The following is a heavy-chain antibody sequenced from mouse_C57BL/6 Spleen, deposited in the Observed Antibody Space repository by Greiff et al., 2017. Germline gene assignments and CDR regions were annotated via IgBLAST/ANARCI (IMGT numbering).Heavy chain of an antibody. Sequence: QVQLQQPGAELVMPGASVKLSCKASGYTFTSYWMHWVKQRPGQGLEWIGEIDPSDSYTNYNQKFKGKSTLTVAKSSSTAYMHLSSLTYEGAAVYYCGYGDARDYWGQGTSVTVSS. V-gene: IGHV1-69*01. CDR1: GYTFTSYW. CDR3: GYGDARDY. CDR2: IDPSDSYT. J-gene: IGHJ4*01. D-gene: IGHD1-1*01.